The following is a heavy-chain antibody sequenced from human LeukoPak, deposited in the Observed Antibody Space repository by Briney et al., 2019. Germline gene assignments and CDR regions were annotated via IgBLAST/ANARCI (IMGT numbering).Heavy chain of an antibody. CDR3: AREGWELLWTFDY. Sequence: SETLSLTCTDSGGSISSSSYYWGWIRQPAGKGLEWIGRIYTSGSTNYNPSLKSRVTMSVDTSKNQFSLKLSSVTAADTAVYYCAREGWELLWTFDYWGQGTLVTVSS. D-gene: IGHD1-26*01. J-gene: IGHJ4*02. V-gene: IGHV4-61*02. CDR2: IYTSGST. CDR1: GGSISSSSYY.